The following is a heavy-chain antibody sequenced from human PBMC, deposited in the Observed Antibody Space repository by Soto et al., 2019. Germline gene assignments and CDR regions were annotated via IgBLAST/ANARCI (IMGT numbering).Heavy chain of an antibody. V-gene: IGHV4-4*02. CDR2: IYHSGST. J-gene: IGHJ6*02. D-gene: IGHD3-22*01. CDR1: GGTMSSSNG. Sequence: VVGGTMSSSNGCRLVRKKPGKGLEWIGEIYHSGSTNYNPSLKSRVTISVDKSKNQFSLKLSSVTAADTAVYYCARSPDSSGYYPRWYYYGMDVWGQGTTVTVSS. CDR3: ARSPDSSGYYPRWYYYGMDV.